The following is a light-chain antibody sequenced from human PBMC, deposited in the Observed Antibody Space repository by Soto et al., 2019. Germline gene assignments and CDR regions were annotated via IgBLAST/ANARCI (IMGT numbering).Light chain of an antibody. CDR1: QTVSRMY. CDR2: GTS. V-gene: IGKV3D-7*01. J-gene: IGKJ1*01. Sequence: EIVLTQSPATLSLSPGERATLSCRASQTVSRMYLSWFQQKPGQAPRLLIYGTSTRATGIPVRFTGSGAGTDFTLTISSLQPEDFAVYFCHQDINLPWTFGQVTKVEIK. CDR3: HQDINLPWT.